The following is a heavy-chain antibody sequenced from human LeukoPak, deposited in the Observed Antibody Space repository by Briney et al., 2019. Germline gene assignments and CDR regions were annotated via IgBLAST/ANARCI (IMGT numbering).Heavy chain of an antibody. Sequence: KPSETLSLTCTVSGGSISSYYWTWIRQPPGEGLEWIGYIYYTGSTNYSPSLKSRVTMAVDTSKNQFSLKLYSVTAADTAVYYCASAPDGVVAAFDYWGQGALVTVS. J-gene: IGHJ4*02. D-gene: IGHD2-15*01. V-gene: IGHV4-59*01. CDR3: ASAPDGVVAAFDY. CDR2: IYYTGST. CDR1: GGSISSYY.